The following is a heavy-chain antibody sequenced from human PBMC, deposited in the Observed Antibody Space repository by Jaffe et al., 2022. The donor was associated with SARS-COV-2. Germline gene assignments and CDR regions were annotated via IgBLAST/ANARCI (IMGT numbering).Heavy chain of an antibody. CDR3: ARGAILGSGSYAWFDP. Sequence: QVQLQQWGAGLLKASETLSLTCNVSGGSFTTYYWSWLRQSPGKGLEWIGDINRGGGSTYNPSLQSRVTLSIDTSNRSFSLKMTSVTAADTAVYYCARGAILGSGSYAWFDPWGQGTLVTVSS. J-gene: IGHJ5*02. CDR2: INRGGGS. D-gene: IGHD3-10*01. V-gene: IGHV4-34*01. CDR1: GGSFTTYY.